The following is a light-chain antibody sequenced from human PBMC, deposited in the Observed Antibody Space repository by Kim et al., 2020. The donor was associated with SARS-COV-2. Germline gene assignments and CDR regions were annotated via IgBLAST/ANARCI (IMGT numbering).Light chain of an antibody. CDR3: SSRQSSGYHLV. J-gene: IGLJ3*02. CDR2: RHN. Sequence: SSELTQDPAVYVALGQTVRITCQGDSLRYYDGSWYQQKPGQAPVLVIYRHNMRHSGNPDRLSGSNSANPDSLTIAEAQAEDEDDYYCSSRQSSGYHLVFG. V-gene: IGLV3-19*01. CDR1: SLRYYD.